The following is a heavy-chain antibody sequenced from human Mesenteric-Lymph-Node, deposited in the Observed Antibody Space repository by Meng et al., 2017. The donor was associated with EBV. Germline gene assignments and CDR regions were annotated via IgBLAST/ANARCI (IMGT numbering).Heavy chain of an antibody. V-gene: IGHV3-23*01. CDR1: GFTFNIYG. Sequence: VNLLGSGGGLVQRGGSLRLSCAASGFTFNIYGMNWVRQAPGRGLEWVSGITGSGGTTHYADSVKGRFSISRDNSGNTLYLQMNSLRVEDTAVYYCSNLPYTYWGQGTLVTVSS. CDR3: SNLPYTY. J-gene: IGHJ4*02. D-gene: IGHD2-2*01. CDR2: ITGSGGTT.